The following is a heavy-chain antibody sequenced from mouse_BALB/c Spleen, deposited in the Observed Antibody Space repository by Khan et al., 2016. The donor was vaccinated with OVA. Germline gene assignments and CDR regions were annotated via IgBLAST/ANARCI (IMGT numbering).Heavy chain of an antibody. CDR1: GYSITSDYA. Sequence: QLEESGPGLVKPSQSLSLTCTVTGYSITSDYAWNWIRQFPGNKLEWMGYISYSGSTTYNPSLKSRFSITRDTSKNQFFLQLNSVTTEDTATYYCAELGRGYFDYWGQGTTLTVSS. CDR3: AELGRGYFDY. CDR2: ISYSGST. V-gene: IGHV3-2*02. J-gene: IGHJ2*01. D-gene: IGHD4-1*01.